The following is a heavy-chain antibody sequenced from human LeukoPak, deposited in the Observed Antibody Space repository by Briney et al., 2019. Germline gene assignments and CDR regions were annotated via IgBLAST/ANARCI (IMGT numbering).Heavy chain of an antibody. CDR2: INHSGST. V-gene: IGHV4-34*01. J-gene: IGHJ6*03. Sequence: SETLSLTCAVYGGSFSGYYWSWIRQPPGKGLEWIWEINHSGSTNYNPSLKSRVTISVDTSKNQFSLKLSSVTAADTAVYYCARARITTLLGMDVWGKGTTVTVSS. CDR1: GGSFSGYY. D-gene: IGHD3-3*01. CDR3: ARARITTLLGMDV.